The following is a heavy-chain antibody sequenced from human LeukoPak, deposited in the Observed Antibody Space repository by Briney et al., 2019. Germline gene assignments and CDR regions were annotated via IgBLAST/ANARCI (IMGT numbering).Heavy chain of an antibody. J-gene: IGHJ4*02. CDR2: IYYSGST. Sequence: SETLSLTCTVSGGSISSNTYYWGWIRQPPGKGLEWIGTIYYSGSTYYNPSLKSRVTISVDTSKNQLSLNLSSVTAADTAVYYCARRPGGTKSFDYWGQGTLVTVSS. CDR1: GGSISSNTYY. D-gene: IGHD3-16*01. CDR3: ARRPGGTKSFDY. V-gene: IGHV4-39*01.